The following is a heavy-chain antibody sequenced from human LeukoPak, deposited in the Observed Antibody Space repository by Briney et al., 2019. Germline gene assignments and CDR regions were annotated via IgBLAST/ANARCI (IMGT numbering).Heavy chain of an antibody. Sequence: PGGSLRLSCAASGFTFSSYGMHWVRQAPGKGLEWVAFIRYDGSNKYYADSVKGRFTISRDNSKNTLYLQMNSLRAEDTAVYYCAKDPITIFGVVIIEGDYWGQGTLVTVSS. V-gene: IGHV3-30*02. D-gene: IGHD3-3*01. CDR1: GFTFSSYG. J-gene: IGHJ4*02. CDR3: AKDPITIFGVVIIEGDY. CDR2: IRYDGSNK.